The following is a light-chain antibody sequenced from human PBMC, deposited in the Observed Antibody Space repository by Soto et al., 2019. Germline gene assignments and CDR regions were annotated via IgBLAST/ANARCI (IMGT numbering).Light chain of an antibody. CDR2: DAS. J-gene: IGKJ1*01. Sequence: EIVLTQSPGTLSLSPGERATLSFRASQNVTSNYLAWYQLKPGQAPRLLIYDASNRATGIPARFSGSGSETDFALTISSLEPEDFAVYYCQQYGSSGTFGQGTKV. V-gene: IGKV3-20*01. CDR1: QNVTSNY. CDR3: QQYGSSGT.